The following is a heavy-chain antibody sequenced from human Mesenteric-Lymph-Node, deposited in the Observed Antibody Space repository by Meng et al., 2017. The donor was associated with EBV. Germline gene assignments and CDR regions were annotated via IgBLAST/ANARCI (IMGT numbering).Heavy chain of an antibody. CDR1: GFSLTTSGVG. V-gene: IGHV2-5*02. CDR3: ARRPYSWNFDF. D-gene: IGHD1-26*01. J-gene: IGHJ4*02. CDR2: IYWDDDK. Sequence: QTTLKESGPTLVKPTQTLTLTCTFSGFSLTTSGVGVGWIRQPPGKALEWLALIYWDDDKRYSPSLKRRLTITKDTSKNQVVLTMTNMDPVDTATYYCARRPYSWNFDFWGQGTLVTVSS.